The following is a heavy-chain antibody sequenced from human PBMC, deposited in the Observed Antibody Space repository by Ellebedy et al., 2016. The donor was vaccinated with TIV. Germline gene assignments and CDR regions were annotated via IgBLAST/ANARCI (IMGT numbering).Heavy chain of an antibody. CDR1: GFTFSSYA. Sequence: GESLKISCVASGFTFSSYAMSWVRQAPGKGLEWVANIKQDGTEKYYVDSVKGRFTISRDNAKNSLYLKMNRLRAEDTAVYYCARDKDFWSGYFCDYWGQGTLVTVSS. V-gene: IGHV3-7*03. D-gene: IGHD3-3*01. J-gene: IGHJ4*02. CDR3: ARDKDFWSGYFCDY. CDR2: IKQDGTEK.